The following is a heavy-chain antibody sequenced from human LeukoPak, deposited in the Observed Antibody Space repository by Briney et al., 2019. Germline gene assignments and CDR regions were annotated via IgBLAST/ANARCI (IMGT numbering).Heavy chain of an antibody. Sequence: SETLSPTCCVSSASISGGTYYWGWIRQPPGKGLEGVGSIYYTGSTYDHPSLKSRVTISVDTSKNQFSLKLSSVTAADTAVYYCARRGGSGRAFDYWGQGTLVTVSS. CDR2: IYYTGST. CDR3: ARRGGSGRAFDY. J-gene: IGHJ4*02. V-gene: IGHV4-39*01. D-gene: IGHD1-26*01. CDR1: SASISGGTYY.